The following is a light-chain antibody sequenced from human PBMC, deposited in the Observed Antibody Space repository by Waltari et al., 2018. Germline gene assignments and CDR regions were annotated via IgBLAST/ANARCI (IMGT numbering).Light chain of an antibody. CDR3: QQYDSYWT. V-gene: IGKV1-5*03. CDR1: QNIQSR. Sequence: DIQMTQSPPTLSASVGDRVTITCRASQNIQSRLAWYQQKPGKAPKVLIYKASTLESGVPSRFSGTGSGTDFTLTIRSLQPDDYATYYCQQYDSYWTFGQGTKVEIK. J-gene: IGKJ1*01. CDR2: KAS.